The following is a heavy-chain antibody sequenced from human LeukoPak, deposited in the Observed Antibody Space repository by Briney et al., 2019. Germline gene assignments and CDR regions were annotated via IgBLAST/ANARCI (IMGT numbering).Heavy chain of an antibody. Sequence: GGSLRLSCAASGFTFSSYAMHWVRQAPGKGLEWVAIISDDGSNEYYADSVKGRFTISRDNSKNTLYLQMNSLRAEDTAVYYCAKVATDYYYYMDVWGKGTTVTVSS. V-gene: IGHV3-30-3*01. CDR1: GFTFSSYA. CDR2: ISDDGSNE. J-gene: IGHJ6*03. CDR3: AKVATDYYYYMDV.